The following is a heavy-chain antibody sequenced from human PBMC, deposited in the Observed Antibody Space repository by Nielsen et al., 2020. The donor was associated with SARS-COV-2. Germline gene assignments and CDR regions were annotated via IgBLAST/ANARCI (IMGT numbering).Heavy chain of an antibody. J-gene: IGHJ5*02. CDR2: IGRTGWII. CDR3: ARENYISIFGVVIIRWFDP. CDR1: GFSFSSYR. D-gene: IGHD3-3*01. Sequence: GESLKISCTASGFSFSSYRMNWVRQAPGKGLEWISYIGRTGWIIYYADSVKGRFTISRDNAKNSLYLQMNSLRAEDTAVYYCARENYISIFGVVIIRWFDPWGQGTLVTVSS. V-gene: IGHV3-48*04.